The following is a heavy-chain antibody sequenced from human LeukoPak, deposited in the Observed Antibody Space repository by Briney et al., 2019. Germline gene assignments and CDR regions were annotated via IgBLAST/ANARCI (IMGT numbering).Heavy chain of an antibody. V-gene: IGHV3-66*01. D-gene: IGHD2-21*02. CDR2: IYRGEKT. J-gene: IGHJ4*02. CDR1: GFGVSSNY. Sequence: GGSLRLSCEASGFGVSSNYINWVRQAPGKGLEWVSVIYRGEKTYYADSVKGRFNISRDSSKNTVFLQMNSLRAEDTAIYYCARSDGGVLYCGEDCYLDLWGQGTPVTVSS. CDR3: ARSDGGVLYCGEDCYLDL.